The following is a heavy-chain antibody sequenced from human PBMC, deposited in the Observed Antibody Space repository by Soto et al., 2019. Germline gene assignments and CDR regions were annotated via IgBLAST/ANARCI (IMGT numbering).Heavy chain of an antibody. V-gene: IGHV3-15*01. CDR3: STMIVLTCYYVI. CDR2: IKSKSDGGTT. Sequence: EVQLVESGGGLVKPGGSLRLSCAASRFTFSNAWMSWVRQAPGKGLEWVGRIKSKSDGGTTDYAAPVKGRFTISRDDSKNTLFLQMNSLKTEDTAIYYCSTMIVLTCYYVIGGQGTLVTVSS. D-gene: IGHD3-9*01. J-gene: IGHJ4*02. CDR1: RFTFSNAW.